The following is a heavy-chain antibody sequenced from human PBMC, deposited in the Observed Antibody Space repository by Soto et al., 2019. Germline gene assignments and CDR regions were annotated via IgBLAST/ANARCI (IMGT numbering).Heavy chain of an antibody. D-gene: IGHD3-9*01. J-gene: IGHJ4*02. CDR1: GFSFNGFA. V-gene: IGHV3-23*01. CDR3: AKAPVVETPGYPIFYLDF. CDR2: ITDTGGRT. Sequence: AGTLTLSCAASGFSFNGFAMSWIRKAPGKGLEWVAGITDTGGRTCYADSVKGRFTVYRDRHIWYLHMGSLRAEVTVIYYCAKAPVVETPGYPIFYLDFWRPGALVTV.